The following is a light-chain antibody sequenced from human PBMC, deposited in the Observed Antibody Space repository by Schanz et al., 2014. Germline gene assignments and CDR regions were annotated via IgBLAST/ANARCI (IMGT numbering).Light chain of an antibody. J-gene: IGKJ2*01. CDR3: QQYNNWPPYT. CDR2: GAS. CDR1: QSVSSY. V-gene: IGKV3-15*01. Sequence: EILMTQSPVTLSMSPGERVTLFCRASQSVSSYLAWYQQKPGQAPRLLIYGASTRATGIPARFSGSGSGTEFTLTISSLQSEDFAVYYCQQYNNWPPYTFGQGTKLEIK.